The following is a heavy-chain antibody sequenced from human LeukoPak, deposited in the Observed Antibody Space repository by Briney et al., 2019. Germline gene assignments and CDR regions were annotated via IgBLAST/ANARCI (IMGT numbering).Heavy chain of an antibody. CDR1: GFTFSSYS. CDR2: ISSSSSYI. V-gene: IGHV3-21*01. J-gene: IGHJ3*02. D-gene: IGHD6-19*01. Sequence: GGSLRLSCAASGFTFSSYSMNWVRQAPGKGLEWVSSISSSSSYIYYADSVKGRFTISRDNAKNSLYLQMNSLRAEDTAVYYCARDPRQWLVLSYAFDIWGQGTMVTVSS. CDR3: ARDPRQWLVLSYAFDI.